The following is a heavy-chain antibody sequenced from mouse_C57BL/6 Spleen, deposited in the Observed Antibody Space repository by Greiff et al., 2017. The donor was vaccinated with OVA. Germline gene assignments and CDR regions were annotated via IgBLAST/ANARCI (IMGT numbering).Heavy chain of an antibody. Sequence: EVQGVESGAGLVKPGGSLTLSCAASGFTFSSYAMSWVRQTPEKRLEWVAYISSGGDYIYYADTVKGRFTISRDHARNPLYLQLSSLKSEDTAMYDCTRGTITTVVANDIDYWGQGTSLTVSS. D-gene: IGHD1-1*01. V-gene: IGHV5-9-1*02. CDR3: TRGTITTVVANDIDY. J-gene: IGHJ2*02. CDR1: GFTFSSYA. CDR2: ISSGGDYI.